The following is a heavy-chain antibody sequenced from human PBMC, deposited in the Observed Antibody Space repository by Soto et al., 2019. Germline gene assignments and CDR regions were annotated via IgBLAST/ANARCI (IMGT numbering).Heavy chain of an antibody. CDR1: GFTFSYYG. Sequence: QVQLVESGGGVVQPGRSLRLSCAASGFTFSYYGRHGVRQAPGKGLEWVAVIWYDGSNKYYADSVKGRFTISRDNSKNTLYLQMNSLRAEDTAVYYCARDLEGPFDYWGQGTLVTVSS. J-gene: IGHJ4*02. CDR2: IWYDGSNK. D-gene: IGHD1-1*01. V-gene: IGHV3-33*01. CDR3: ARDLEGPFDY.